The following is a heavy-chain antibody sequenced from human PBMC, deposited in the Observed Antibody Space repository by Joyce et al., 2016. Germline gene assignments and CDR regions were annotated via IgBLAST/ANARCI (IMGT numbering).Heavy chain of an antibody. CDR1: EYSITVGYY. J-gene: IGHJ4*02. D-gene: IGHD2-15*01. Sequence: QVQLQESGPGLVKPSETLSLTCAVSEYSITVGYYWGWIRQPPGKGLEWIGSIYQTDSTYYNPSLESRVSISVDTSKNQFSLKVTSVTAADTAVYYCVRDGGLAAPIDYWGQGALVIVSS. CDR2: IYQTDST. CDR3: VRDGGLAAPIDY. V-gene: IGHV4-38-2*02.